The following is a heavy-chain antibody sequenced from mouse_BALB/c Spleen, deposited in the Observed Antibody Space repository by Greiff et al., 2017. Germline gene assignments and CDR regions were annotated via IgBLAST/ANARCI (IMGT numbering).Heavy chain of an antibody. D-gene: IGHD2-1*01. J-gene: IGHJ2*01. CDR2: ISSGGSYT. CDR1: GFTFSSYG. CDR3: ARRYGNYYFDY. Sequence: DVKLVESGGDLVKPGGSLKLSCAASGFTFSSYGMSWVRQTPDKRLEWVATISSGGSYTYYPDSVKGRFTISRDNAKNTLYLQMSSLKSEDTAMYYCARRYGNYYFDYWGQGTTLTVSS. V-gene: IGHV5-6*02.